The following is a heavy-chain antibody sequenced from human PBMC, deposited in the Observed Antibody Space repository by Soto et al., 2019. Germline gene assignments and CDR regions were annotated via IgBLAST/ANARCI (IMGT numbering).Heavy chain of an antibody. D-gene: IGHD3-10*01. Sequence: EVPLLESGGGLVQPGGSLRLSCAASGFTFSSYAMSWVRQAPGKGLEWVSAISGSGGSTYYADSVKGRFTISRDNSKNTLYLQMNSLRAEDTAVYYCAKASGWFGEFDYWGRGTLVTVSS. CDR2: ISGSGGST. V-gene: IGHV3-23*01. CDR3: AKASGWFGEFDY. J-gene: IGHJ4*02. CDR1: GFTFSSYA.